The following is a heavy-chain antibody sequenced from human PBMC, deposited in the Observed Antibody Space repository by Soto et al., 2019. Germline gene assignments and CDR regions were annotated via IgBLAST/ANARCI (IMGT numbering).Heavy chain of an antibody. V-gene: IGHV3-7*03. D-gene: IGHD3-10*01. CDR3: ARPRFRGMDV. CDR1: GFRISNYL. CDR2: IKEDGSEK. Sequence: EVQLVESGGGLVQPGGSLRLSCVGSGFRISNYLMSWVRQAPGKGLEWVANIKEDGSEKYYVESVKGRFTISRDNAKNSLYLQVNSLRAEDTAVYYCARPRFRGMDVWGQGTTVTVS. J-gene: IGHJ6*02.